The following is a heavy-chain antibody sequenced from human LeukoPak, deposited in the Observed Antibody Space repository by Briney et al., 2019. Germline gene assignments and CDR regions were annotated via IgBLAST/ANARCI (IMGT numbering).Heavy chain of an antibody. D-gene: IGHD2-21*02. J-gene: IGHJ4*02. V-gene: IGHV1-18*01. Sequence: GASVKVSCKASGYTFTSYGISWVRQAPGQGLEWMGWISAYNGNTNYAQKLQGRVTMTTDTSTSTAYMELRSLRSDDTAVYYCARVSRAYCGGDCHLTLFDYWGQGTLVTVSS. CDR1: GYTFTSYG. CDR2: ISAYNGNT. CDR3: ARVSRAYCGGDCHLTLFDY.